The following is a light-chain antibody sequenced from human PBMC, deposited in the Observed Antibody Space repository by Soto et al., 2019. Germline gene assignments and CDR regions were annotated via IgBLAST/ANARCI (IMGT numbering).Light chain of an antibody. Sequence: EIMMTQSPATLSVSPGERATLSCRASQSVRNNLAWYQQKPGQAPRLLIYYASTRATGIPARFSGSGSGTEFTLTISSLQSEDFALYYCQQYNNWPPITFGQGTRLGIK. CDR2: YAS. CDR1: QSVRNN. V-gene: IGKV3-15*01. CDR3: QQYNNWPPIT. J-gene: IGKJ5*01.